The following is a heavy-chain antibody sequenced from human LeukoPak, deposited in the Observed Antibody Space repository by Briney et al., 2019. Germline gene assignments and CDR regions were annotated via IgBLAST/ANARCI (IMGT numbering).Heavy chain of an antibody. CDR1: GYTFTSYD. D-gene: IGHD3-9*01. J-gene: IGHJ4*02. CDR2: MNPNSGNT. CDR3: ARYDILTGYHSFDY. Sequence: ASVKVSCKASGYTFTSYDINWVRQATGQGLEWMGWMNPNSGNTGYAQKFQGRVTITRDTSASTAYMELSSLRSEDTAVYYCARYDILTGYHSFDYWGQGTLVTVSS. V-gene: IGHV1-8*01.